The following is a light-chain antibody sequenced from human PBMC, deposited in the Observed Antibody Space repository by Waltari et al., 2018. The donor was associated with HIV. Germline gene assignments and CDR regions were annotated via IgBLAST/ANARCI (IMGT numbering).Light chain of an antibody. V-gene: IGLV1-51*01. Sequence: QSVLTQPPSVSAAPGQKVTISCSGSSSNIGNNYVSWYQQLPGTAPKPLIYTNDKRASGVPDRFSGSKSGTSATLDITGLQTGDEADYYCEAWDTSLTIVFGGGTKVDVL. CDR2: TND. J-gene: IGLJ2*01. CDR3: EAWDTSLTIV. CDR1: SSNIGNNY.